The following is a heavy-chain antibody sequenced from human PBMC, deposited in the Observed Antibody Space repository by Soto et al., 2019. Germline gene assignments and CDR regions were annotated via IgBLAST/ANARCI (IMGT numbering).Heavy chain of an antibody. CDR3: AREDDGGDRDYYGLDV. D-gene: IGHD2-21*02. Sequence: QVQLQQSGAGLVKPSQTLSLTCTVSGGSISYEYYHWTWIRQSPGKGLEWIGYIHYSGSIIYNPSIKGRVNISVDTSKNQFSLQLSSVTAADTAVYFCAREDDGGDRDYYGLDVWGQGTTVTVSS. CDR1: GGSISYEYYH. CDR2: IHYSGSI. J-gene: IGHJ6*02. V-gene: IGHV4-30-4*08.